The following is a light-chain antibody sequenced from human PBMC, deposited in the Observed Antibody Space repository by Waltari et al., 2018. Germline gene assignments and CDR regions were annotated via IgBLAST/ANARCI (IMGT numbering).Light chain of an antibody. CDR3: QQSYFTPRGN. CDR1: QAINTY. CDR2: AAS. Sequence: DIRMTQSPSSLSPSVGDRVTITCRARQAINTYLNWYQQQTGKAPKLLIYAASRLHRGVPSRCSGSGSGTDFTITISRLQPEDFATYYCQQSYFTPRGNFGPGTRVDL. J-gene: IGKJ3*01. V-gene: IGKV1-39*01.